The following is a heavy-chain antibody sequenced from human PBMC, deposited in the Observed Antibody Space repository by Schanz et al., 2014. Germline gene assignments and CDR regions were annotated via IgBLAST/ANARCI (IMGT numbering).Heavy chain of an antibody. CDR3: AREWSSFDY. J-gene: IGHJ4*02. D-gene: IGHD2-8*01. Sequence: QVQLQESGPGLVKPSETLSLTCTVSGGSINSYYWTWIRQPTGKGLEWIGYIYSSGSTNYNPSLERRVTMSVDTSKNQFSLKLSSVTAADTAVYYCAREWSSFDYWGQGTLVTVSS. CDR2: IYSSGST. V-gene: IGHV4-59*01. CDR1: GGSINSYY.